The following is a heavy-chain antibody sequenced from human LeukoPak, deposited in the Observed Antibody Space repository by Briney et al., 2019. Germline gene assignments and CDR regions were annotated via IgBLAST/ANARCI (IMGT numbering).Heavy chain of an antibody. D-gene: IGHD3-10*01. Sequence: SCKASGYTFTSYAMHWVRQAPGKGLEWVAVISYDGSNKYYADSVKGRFTISRDNSKNTLYLQMNSLRAEDTAVYYCARDSGYGSRSYVFDYWGQGTLVTVSS. J-gene: IGHJ4*02. CDR1: GYTFTSYA. CDR2: ISYDGSNK. CDR3: ARDSGYGSRSYVFDY. V-gene: IGHV3-30-3*01.